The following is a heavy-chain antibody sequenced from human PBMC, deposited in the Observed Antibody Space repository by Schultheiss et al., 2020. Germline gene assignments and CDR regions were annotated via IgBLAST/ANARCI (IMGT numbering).Heavy chain of an antibody. Sequence: SETLSLTCGVSGGSISSSNWWSWVRQPPGKGLEWIGEIYHSGSTNYNPSLKSRVTISVDTSKNQFSLKLSSVTAADTAVYYCARVGGGGAFDIWGQGTMVTVSS. J-gene: IGHJ3*02. CDR3: ARVGGGGAFDI. V-gene: IGHV4-4*02. CDR2: IYHSGST. D-gene: IGHD3-16*01. CDR1: GGSISSSNW.